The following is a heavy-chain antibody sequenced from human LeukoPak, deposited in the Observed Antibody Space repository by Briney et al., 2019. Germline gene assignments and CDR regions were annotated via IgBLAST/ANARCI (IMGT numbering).Heavy chain of an antibody. V-gene: IGHV3-21*01. J-gene: IGHJ4*02. CDR1: GFTFSSYA. Sequence: NPGGSLRLSCAASGFTFSSYAMSWVRQAPGKGLEWVSYIGGSSTYIYYADSVKGRFTISRDNAKKSLYLQMNSLRAEDTAVYYCARLGVVVPAVRGYFDDWGQGTLVTVSS. D-gene: IGHD2-2*01. CDR3: ARLGVVVPAVRGYFDD. CDR2: IGGSSTYI.